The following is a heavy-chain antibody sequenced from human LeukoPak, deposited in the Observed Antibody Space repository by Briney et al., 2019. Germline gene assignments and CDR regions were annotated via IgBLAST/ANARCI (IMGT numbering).Heavy chain of an antibody. V-gene: IGHV4-59*01. D-gene: IGHD3-10*01. CDR3: ARDSSGIRYYFDS. Sequence: SETLSLTCIVSGGSISSYYWSWIRQPPGKGLEWIGYIYYSGSTNYNPSLKSRVTISVDTSKNQFSLKLSSVTAADTAVYYCARDSSGIRYYFDSWGQGTLVTVSS. J-gene: IGHJ4*02. CDR1: GGSISSYY. CDR2: IYYSGST.